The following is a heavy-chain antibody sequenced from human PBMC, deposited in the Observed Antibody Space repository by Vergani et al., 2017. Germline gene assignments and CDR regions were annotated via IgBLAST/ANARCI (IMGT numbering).Heavy chain of an antibody. CDR3: TRPNWGWVVDAFDI. J-gene: IGHJ3*02. D-gene: IGHD7-27*01. CDR2: IRSKAYGGTT. CDR1: GFTFGDYA. Sequence: EVQLVESGGGLVKPGRSLRLSCTASGFTFGDYAMSWFRQAPGKGLEWVGFIRSKAYGGTTAYAASVKVRFTSSRDDYKSIAYLQMNSLKTEDTAVYYCTRPNWGWVVDAFDIWGQGTMVTVSS. V-gene: IGHV3-49*05.